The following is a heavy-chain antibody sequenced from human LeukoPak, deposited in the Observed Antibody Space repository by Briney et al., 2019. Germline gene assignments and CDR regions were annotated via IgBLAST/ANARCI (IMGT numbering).Heavy chain of an antibody. J-gene: IGHJ4*03. D-gene: IGHD3-22*01. CDR1: GDSMSSSRFS. CDR2: IYHSGST. CDR3: ASYQYYYDSSGYYDRGGYFDY. V-gene: IGHV4-30-2*01. Sequence: SETLSLTCDVSGDSMSSSRFSWSWLRQPPGKGLEWIGYIYHSGSTYYNPSLKSRVTISVDRSKNQFSLKLSSVTAADTAVYYCASYQYYYDSSGYYDRGGYFDYWGQGTLVTVSS.